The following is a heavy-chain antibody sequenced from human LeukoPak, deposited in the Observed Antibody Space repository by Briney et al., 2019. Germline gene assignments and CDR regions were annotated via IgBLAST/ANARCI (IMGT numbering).Heavy chain of an antibody. V-gene: IGHV4-30-4*01. CDR3: ARQTWIQLWFLDY. CDR2: IYYSGST. J-gene: IGHJ4*02. D-gene: IGHD5-18*01. CDR1: GGSISSGDYY. Sequence: SETLSLTCTVSGGSISSGDYYWSWIRQPPGKGLEWIGYIYYSGSTYYNPSLKSRVTISVDTSKNQFSLKLSSVTAADTAVYYCARQTWIQLWFLDYWGQGTLVTVSS.